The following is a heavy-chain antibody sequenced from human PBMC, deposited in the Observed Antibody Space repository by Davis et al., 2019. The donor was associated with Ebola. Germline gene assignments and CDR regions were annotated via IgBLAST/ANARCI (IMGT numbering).Heavy chain of an antibody. CDR1: GFTFTSSA. CDR2: IVVGSGNT. J-gene: IGHJ4*02. Sequence: SVKISCKASGFTFTSSAVQWVRQARGQRLEWIGWIVVGSGNTNYAQKFQERVTITRDMSTSTAYMELSSLRAEDTAVYYCAKDRGYCSGGSCYSFDYWGQGTLVTVSS. D-gene: IGHD2-15*01. V-gene: IGHV1-58*01. CDR3: AKDRGYCSGGSCYSFDY.